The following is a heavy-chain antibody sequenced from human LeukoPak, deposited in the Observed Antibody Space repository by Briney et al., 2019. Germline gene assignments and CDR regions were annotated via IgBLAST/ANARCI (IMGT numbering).Heavy chain of an antibody. CDR3: ARGYKPGYSSGWSIFDY. V-gene: IGHV1-24*01. Sequence: ASVKVSCRVSGYTLTELSMHWVRQAPGKGLEWMGGFDAEDGETIYAQKFQGRVTMTEDTSTDTAYMELSSLRSEDTAVYYCARGYKPGYSSGWSIFDYWGQGTLVTVSS. J-gene: IGHJ4*02. CDR1: GYTLTELS. D-gene: IGHD6-19*01. CDR2: FDAEDGET.